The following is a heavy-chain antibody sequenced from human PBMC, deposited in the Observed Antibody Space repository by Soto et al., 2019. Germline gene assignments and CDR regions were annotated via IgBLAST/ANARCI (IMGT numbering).Heavy chain of an antibody. D-gene: IGHD1-26*01. CDR3: AREGGSLNWFDP. CDR1: GFSFSSYS. Sequence: EVQLVESGGGLVQPGGSLRLSCAASGFSFSSYSMKWVRQAPGKGLEWVSYISSSSSTIYYADSVKGRFTISRDNAKKSLDLKMNSLRDEDTAAYYCAREGGSLNWFDPWGQGTLVTVSS. CDR2: ISSSSSTI. V-gene: IGHV3-48*02. J-gene: IGHJ5*02.